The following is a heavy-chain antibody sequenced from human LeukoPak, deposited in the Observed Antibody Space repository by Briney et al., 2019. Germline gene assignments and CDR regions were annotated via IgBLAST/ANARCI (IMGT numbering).Heavy chain of an antibody. D-gene: IGHD6-6*01. Sequence: GGSLRLSCAASGFTFSSYSMDWVRQAPGKGLEWVSSISSSSSYIYYADSVKGRFTISRDNAKNSLYLQMNSLRAEDTAVYYCARISIHDAFDIWGQGTMVTVSS. CDR3: ARISIHDAFDI. CDR2: ISSSSSYI. J-gene: IGHJ3*02. CDR1: GFTFSSYS. V-gene: IGHV3-21*01.